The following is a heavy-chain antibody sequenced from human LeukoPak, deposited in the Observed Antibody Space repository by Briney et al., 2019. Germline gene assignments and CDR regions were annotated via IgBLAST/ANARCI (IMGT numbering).Heavy chain of an antibody. D-gene: IGHD3-9*01. CDR3: ARVTGTHYDILTGYYGPYYYFDY. Sequence: SETLSLTCAVYGGSFSGYYRSWIRQPPGKGLEWIGEINHSGSTNYNPSLKSRVTISVDTSKNQFSLKLSSVTAADTAVYYCARVTGTHYDILTGYYGPYYYFDYWGQGTLVTVSS. V-gene: IGHV4-34*01. CDR1: GGSFSGYY. CDR2: INHSGST. J-gene: IGHJ4*02.